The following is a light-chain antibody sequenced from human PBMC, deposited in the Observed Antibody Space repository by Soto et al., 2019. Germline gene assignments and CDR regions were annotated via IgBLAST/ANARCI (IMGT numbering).Light chain of an antibody. Sequence: QPVLTQSSSASASLGSSVKLTCTLSSGHSSYIIAWHQQQPGKAPRYLMKLEGSGSYNKGSGVPDRFSGSSSGADRYLTISHLQFDDEADYYCATWDSNTVVFGGGTKLTVL. CDR3: ATWDSNTVV. CDR1: SGHSSYI. J-gene: IGLJ2*01. CDR2: LEGSGSY. V-gene: IGLV4-60*02.